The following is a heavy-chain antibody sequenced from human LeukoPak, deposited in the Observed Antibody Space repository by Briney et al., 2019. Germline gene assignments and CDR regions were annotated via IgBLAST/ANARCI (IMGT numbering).Heavy chain of an antibody. J-gene: IGHJ4*02. CDR3: AKDLNNNGRGFDY. CDR1: GFTFSSYG. V-gene: IGHV3-23*01. D-gene: IGHD1-14*01. Sequence: GGSLRLSCAASGFTFSSYGLSWVHQAPGKGLEWVAAIRASVSGTYYADSVQGRFIISRDNSKNTLYLQMDRLRADDTAVYYCAKDLNNNGRGFDYWGQGTLVTVSS. CDR2: IRASVSGT.